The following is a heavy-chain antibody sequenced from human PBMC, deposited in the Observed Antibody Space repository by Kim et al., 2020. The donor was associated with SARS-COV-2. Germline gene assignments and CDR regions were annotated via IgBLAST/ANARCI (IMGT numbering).Heavy chain of an antibody. CDR2: IYPGDSNT. CDR1: GYSFTNFW. D-gene: IGHD2-8*02. V-gene: IGHV5-51*01. CDR3: VRRLYCSGGACYWGPFDF. Sequence: GESLKISCKASGYSFTNFWIGWVRQMPGKGLEWMGIIYPGDSNTRYSPSFQGQVTISADTSINTASLYWSSLKASDTAMYYCVRRLYCSGGACYWGPFDFWGRGTLVTVSS. J-gene: IGHJ4*02.